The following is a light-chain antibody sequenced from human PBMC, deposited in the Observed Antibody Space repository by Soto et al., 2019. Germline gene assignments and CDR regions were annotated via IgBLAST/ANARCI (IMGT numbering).Light chain of an antibody. CDR1: SSNIGSNY. CDR3: QSYDSSLSGVV. CDR2: SNN. V-gene: IGLV1-47*02. J-gene: IGLJ2*01. Sequence: QPVLTQPTSASGTPGQRVTISCSGSSSNIGSNYVYWYQQLPGTAPKLLIYSNNQRPSGVPDRFSGSKSGTSASLAISGLRSEDEADYYCQSYDSSLSGVVFGGGTKLTVL.